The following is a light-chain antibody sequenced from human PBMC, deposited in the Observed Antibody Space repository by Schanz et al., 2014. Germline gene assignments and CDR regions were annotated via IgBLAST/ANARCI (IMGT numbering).Light chain of an antibody. V-gene: IGLV1-40*01. Sequence: QSVLTQPPSVSGAPGQRVTISCTGSSSNIGAGYDVHWYQQLPGTAPKLLIYGNSNRPSGVPDRFSGSKSDTSASLAISGLQSEDEADYYCAAWDDSLNGRVFGGGTKLTVL. J-gene: IGLJ3*02. CDR2: GNS. CDR1: SSNIGAGYD. CDR3: AAWDDSLNGRV.